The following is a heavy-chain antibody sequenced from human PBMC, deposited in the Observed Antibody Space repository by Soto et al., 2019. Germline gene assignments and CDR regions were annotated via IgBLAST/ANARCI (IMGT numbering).Heavy chain of an antibody. CDR1: GFTFTNYA. D-gene: IGHD6-13*01. V-gene: IGHV3-23*01. CDR2: ISGGGSIT. J-gene: IGHJ4*02. Sequence: PGGSLRLSCAASGFTFTNYAMTWVRQAPGKGLEWVSTISGGGSITYYADSLKGRFTISRDNSKNTMYLQINSLRAEDTAVYYCAKTIRGGYRGSWYYFDYWGQG. CDR3: AKTIRGGYRGSWYYFDY.